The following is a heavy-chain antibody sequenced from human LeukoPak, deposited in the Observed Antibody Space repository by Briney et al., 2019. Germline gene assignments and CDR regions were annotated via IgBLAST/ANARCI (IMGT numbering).Heavy chain of an antibody. CDR2: IWYDGSNE. D-gene: IGHD1-26*01. J-gene: IGHJ4*02. CDR1: GFTFSRYG. Sequence: GGSLRLSCAASGFTFSRYGMHWVRQAPGKGLEWVAVIWYDGSNEYYADSVKGRFTIFGDNSKNTLHLQMNSLRAEDTAVYYCARRLVGDALDYWGQGTLVTVSS. V-gene: IGHV3-33*01. CDR3: ARRLVGDALDY.